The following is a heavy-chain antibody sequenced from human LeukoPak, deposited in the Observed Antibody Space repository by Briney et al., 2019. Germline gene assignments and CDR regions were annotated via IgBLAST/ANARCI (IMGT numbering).Heavy chain of an antibody. Sequence: SVKVSCKASGGTFSSYAISWVRQAPGQGLEWMGRIIPIFGIANYAQKFQGRVTITADKSTSTAYMELSSLRSEDTAVYYCARSRVHYYGMDVWGQGTALTVS. D-gene: IGHD3-10*01. J-gene: IGHJ6*02. V-gene: IGHV1-69*04. CDR3: ARSRVHYYGMDV. CDR2: IIPIFGIA. CDR1: GGTFSSYA.